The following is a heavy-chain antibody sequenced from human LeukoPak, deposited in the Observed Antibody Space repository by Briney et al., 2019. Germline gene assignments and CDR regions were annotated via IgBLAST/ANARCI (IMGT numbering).Heavy chain of an antibody. Sequence: ASVKVSCKASGYTFTGYYMHWVRQAPGQGLEWMGWINPNSGGTNYAQKFQGWVTMTRDTSIGTAYMELSRLRSEDTAVYYCAREYGSGRGHDYWGQGTLVTVSS. D-gene: IGHD3-10*01. J-gene: IGHJ4*02. V-gene: IGHV1-2*04. CDR1: GYTFTGYY. CDR2: INPNSGGT. CDR3: AREYGSGRGHDY.